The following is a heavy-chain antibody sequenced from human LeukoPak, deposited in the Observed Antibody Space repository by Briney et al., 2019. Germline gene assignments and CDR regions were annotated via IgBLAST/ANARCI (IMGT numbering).Heavy chain of an antibody. V-gene: IGHV4-61*01. Sequence: PSETLSLTCSVSGASVYSDSSYWTWIRQAPGKGLEWIGYVDYRGGTKYNASLKSRVTISLETSKNQFSLNLNSVIAADTAVYYCATVSGWPINFDYWGQGTLVTVSS. J-gene: IGHJ4*02. D-gene: IGHD6-19*01. CDR3: ATVSGWPINFDY. CDR1: GASVYSDSSY. CDR2: VDYRGGT.